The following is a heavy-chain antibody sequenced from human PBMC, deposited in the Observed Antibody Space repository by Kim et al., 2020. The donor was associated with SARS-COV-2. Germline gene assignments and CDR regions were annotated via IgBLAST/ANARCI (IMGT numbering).Heavy chain of an antibody. CDR3: ASQNPYFDY. V-gene: IGHV3-7*03. CDR2: IRRDGSEK. Sequence: GGSLRLSCAASGFSFSSYWMSWVRQAPGKGLEWVANIRRDGSEKYYVDSVKGRFTISRDNAKNSLYLQMNSLRAEDTAVYYCASQNPYFDYWGQGTLVTVSS. CDR1: GFSFSSYW. J-gene: IGHJ4*02.